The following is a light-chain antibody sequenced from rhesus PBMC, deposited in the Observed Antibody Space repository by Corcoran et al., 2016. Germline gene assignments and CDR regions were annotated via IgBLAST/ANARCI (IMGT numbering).Light chain of an antibody. Sequence: EIVMTQSPATLSLSPGERATLSCRASQSVSSRLAWYQQKPGQAPRLLLYDASPRVTGIPDRFSGSGSGTDFTLTISSLEPEGVAVYFCQQESNWSLSFGGGTKVELK. CDR2: DAS. J-gene: IGKJ4*01. CDR1: QSVSSR. CDR3: QQESNWSLS. V-gene: IGKV3-17*02.